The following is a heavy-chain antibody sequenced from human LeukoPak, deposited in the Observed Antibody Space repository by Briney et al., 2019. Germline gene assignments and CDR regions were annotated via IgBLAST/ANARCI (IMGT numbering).Heavy chain of an antibody. V-gene: IGHV3-20*04. Sequence: PGGSLRLSCAASGFTFDDYGMSWVRQAPGKGLEWVPGINWNGGSTGYADSVKGRFTISRDNAKNSLYLQMNSLRAEDTAVYYCARGGVVSSQRTFDYWGQGTLVTVSS. J-gene: IGHJ4*02. CDR1: GFTFDDYG. CDR2: INWNGGST. CDR3: ARGGVVSSQRTFDY. D-gene: IGHD6-6*01.